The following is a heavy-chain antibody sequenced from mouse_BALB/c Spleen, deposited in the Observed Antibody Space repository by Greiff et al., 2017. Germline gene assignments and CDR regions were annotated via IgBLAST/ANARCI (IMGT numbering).Heavy chain of an antibody. D-gene: IGHD6-2*01. V-gene: IGHV5-9-4*01. Sequence: EVKLMESGGGLVKPGGSLKLSCAASGFTFSSYAMSWVRQSPEKRLEWVAEISSGGSYTYYPDTVTGRFTISRDNAKNTLYLEMSSLRSEDTAMYYCARKSGPFDYWGQGTTLTVSS. CDR1: GFTFSSYA. CDR2: ISSGGSYT. J-gene: IGHJ2*01. CDR3: ARKSGPFDY.